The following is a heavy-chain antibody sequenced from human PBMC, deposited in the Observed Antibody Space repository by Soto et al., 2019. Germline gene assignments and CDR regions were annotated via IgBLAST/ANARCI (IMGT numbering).Heavy chain of an antibody. D-gene: IGHD3-10*01. Sequence: SETLSLTCSVSGGSIGSNIYHWTSIRQSPGKGLEWIASIHFSGNSFYNPSLKSRVTVSVDTSQSQFSLRLSSVTAADTAVYYCARALGSRWFGELGPSYYYGMHVWAQVTTVSVS. CDR1: GGSIGSNIYH. CDR2: IHFSGNS. V-gene: IGHV4-39*01. J-gene: IGHJ6*02. CDR3: ARALGSRWFGELGPSYYYGMHV.